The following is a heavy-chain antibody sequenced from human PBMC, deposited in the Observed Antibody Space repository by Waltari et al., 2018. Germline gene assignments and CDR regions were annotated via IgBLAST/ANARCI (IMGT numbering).Heavy chain of an antibody. CDR1: GYTFTSYG. D-gene: IGHD1-26*01. V-gene: IGHV1-18*01. J-gene: IGHJ3*02. CDR2: ISAYNGNT. CDR3: ARVVGATIRGWVDAFDI. Sequence: QVQLVQSGAEVKKPGASVKVSCKASGYTFTSYGISWVRQAPGQGLEWMGWISAYNGNTNYARKLQGRVTMTTDTSTSTAYMELRSLRSDDTAVYYCARVVGATIRGWVDAFDIWGQGTMVTVSS.